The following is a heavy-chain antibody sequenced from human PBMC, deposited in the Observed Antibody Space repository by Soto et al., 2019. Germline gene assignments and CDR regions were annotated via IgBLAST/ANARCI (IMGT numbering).Heavy chain of an antibody. J-gene: IGHJ6*02. Sequence: QVQMQESGPGQVKPPESLSLTCNVAGASISSSSYYWVWIRQSPGQGREWIGTIYYSGSTYYNPSLKSRVTMSLDTAKNQFSLNLSSVTAADSGIYYCARDTVIRYRYYGMDVWGQGATASVSS. CDR3: ARDTVIRYRYYGMDV. D-gene: IGHD4-17*01. CDR1: GASISSSSYY. V-gene: IGHV4-39*02. CDR2: IYYSGST.